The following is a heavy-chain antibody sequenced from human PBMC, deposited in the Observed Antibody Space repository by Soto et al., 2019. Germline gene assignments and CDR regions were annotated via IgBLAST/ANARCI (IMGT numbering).Heavy chain of an antibody. V-gene: IGHV1-18*04. CDR3: VRDTGPYNYHYDAFDH. D-gene: IGHD5-18*01. CDR2: ISVVNGNT. J-gene: IGHJ3*01. Sequence: QVVQSGEAVKEPGASMKVSCETSGYTFTRHGFSWVRQAPGQGLEWMGWISVVNGNTKFAQKYHDRVTLTTDASTATAHMELRNVRSDDTATYYCVRDTGPYNYHYDAFDHWGQGTVVSVSS. CDR1: GYTFTRHG.